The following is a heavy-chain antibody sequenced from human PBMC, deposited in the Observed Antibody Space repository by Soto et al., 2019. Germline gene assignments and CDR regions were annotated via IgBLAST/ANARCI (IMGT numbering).Heavy chain of an antibody. J-gene: IGHJ6*02. CDR2: IIPIFGTA. V-gene: IGHV1-69*06. Sequence: SVKVSCKASGGTFSSYAISWVRQAPGQGLEWMGGIIPIFGTANYAQKFQGRVTITADKSTSTAYMELSGLRSEDTAVYYCARSRISNSDYYYYYGMDVWGQGTTVTVSS. CDR3: ARSRISNSDYYYYYGMDV. CDR1: GGTFSSYA. D-gene: IGHD4-4*01.